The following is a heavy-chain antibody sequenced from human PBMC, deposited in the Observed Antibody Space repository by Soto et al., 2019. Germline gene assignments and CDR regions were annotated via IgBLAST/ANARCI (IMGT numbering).Heavy chain of an antibody. Sequence: GGSLRLSCAASGFTFSSYSMNWVRQAPGKGLEWVSSISSSSSYIYYTDSVKGRFTISRDNAKNSLYLQMNSLRAEDTAVYYCARDRSAYCSGGSCYASPVDYWGQGTLVTVSS. CDR2: ISSSSSYI. CDR1: GFTFSSYS. J-gene: IGHJ4*02. V-gene: IGHV3-21*01. D-gene: IGHD2-15*01. CDR3: ARDRSAYCSGGSCYASPVDY.